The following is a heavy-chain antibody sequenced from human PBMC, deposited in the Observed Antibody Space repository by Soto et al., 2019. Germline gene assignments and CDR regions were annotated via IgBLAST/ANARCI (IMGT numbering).Heavy chain of an antibody. CDR1: GFRFSDYS. CDR3: ARVGGLKDSSGLDY. J-gene: IGHJ4*02. Sequence: GGSLRLSCAASGFRFSDYSMNWVRQAPGRGLGWFSYISSSSFTIHYADSVEGRFAISRDNAKNSLYLQMNSLRVEDTAVYYCARVGGLKDSSGLDYWGQGTLVTVSS. D-gene: IGHD6-19*01. CDR2: ISSSSFTI. V-gene: IGHV3-48*01.